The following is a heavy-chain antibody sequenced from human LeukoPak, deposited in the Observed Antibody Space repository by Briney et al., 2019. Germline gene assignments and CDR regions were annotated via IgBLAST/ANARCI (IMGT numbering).Heavy chain of an antibody. V-gene: IGHV4-31*03. CDR1: GGSISSGGYY. Sequence: SQTLSLTCTVSGGSISSGGYYWSWIRQHPGKGLEWIGYIYYSGSTYYNPSLKSRVTISVDTSKNQFSLKLSSVTAADTAVYYCARKRVYGSGSLEVYYYYYGMDVWGQGTTVTVSS. J-gene: IGHJ6*02. D-gene: IGHD3-10*01. CDR3: ARKRVYGSGSLEVYYYYYGMDV. CDR2: IYYSGST.